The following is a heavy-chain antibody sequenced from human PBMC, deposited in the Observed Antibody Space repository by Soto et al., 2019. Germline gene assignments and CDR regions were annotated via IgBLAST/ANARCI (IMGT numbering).Heavy chain of an antibody. Sequence: GGSLRLSCAASGFTFSNYYMTWIRQAPGKGLEWISYISSTGDIIYYADSVKGRFTISRDNAKNSLYLQMNSLRAEDTAVYYCARGTSGYDVYYYYYMDVWGKGTTVTVSS. V-gene: IGHV3-11*01. CDR2: ISSTGDII. J-gene: IGHJ6*03. CDR3: ARGTSGYDVYYYYYMDV. D-gene: IGHD5-12*01. CDR1: GFTFSNYY.